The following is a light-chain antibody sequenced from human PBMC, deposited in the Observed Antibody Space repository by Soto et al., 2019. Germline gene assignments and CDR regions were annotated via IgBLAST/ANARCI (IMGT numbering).Light chain of an antibody. CDR3: QQYYTTLALT. Sequence: DIVMTQSPDSLSVSLGERATINCNSGQSFLYSSNNKNYLAWYQQKPGQPPKLLIYWASTRESGVPDRFSGSGSGTDFTLTISSLQAEDVAVYYCQQYYTTLALTFGGGTKV. CDR1: QSFLYSSNNKNY. CDR2: WAS. V-gene: IGKV4-1*01. J-gene: IGKJ4*01.